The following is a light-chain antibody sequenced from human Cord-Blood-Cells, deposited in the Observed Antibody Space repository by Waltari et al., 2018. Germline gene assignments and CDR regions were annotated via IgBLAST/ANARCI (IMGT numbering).Light chain of an antibody. CDR1: SGHSSSA. CDR2: LNSDGSH. J-gene: IGLJ2*01. V-gene: IGLV4-69*01. CDR3: QTWGTGIVV. Sequence: QLVLTQSPSASVSLGASVKLTCTLSSGHSSSAIAWHQQQPEKGPRYLMKLNSDGSHSKGDGIPDRFSGSSSGAERYLTISSLQSEDEADYYCQTWGTGIVVFGGGTKLTVL.